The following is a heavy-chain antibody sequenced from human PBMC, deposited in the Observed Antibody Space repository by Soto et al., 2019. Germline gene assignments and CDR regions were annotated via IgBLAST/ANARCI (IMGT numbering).Heavy chain of an antibody. V-gene: IGHV1-69*13. J-gene: IGHJ6*02. CDR3: SIGTIFGVVKVGDYYYGMDV. D-gene: IGHD3-3*01. CDR2: IIPIFGTA. Sequence: ASVKVSCKASGGTFSSYAISWVRQAPGQGLEWMGGIIPIFGTANYAQKYQGRVTITADESTSTAYMELSSLRSEDTAVYYCSIGTIFGVVKVGDYYYGMDVWGQGTTVTVSS. CDR1: GGTFSSYA.